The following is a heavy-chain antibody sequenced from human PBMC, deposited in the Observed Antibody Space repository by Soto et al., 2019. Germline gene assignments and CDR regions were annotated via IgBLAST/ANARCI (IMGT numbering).Heavy chain of an antibody. Sequence: EVQLVESGGGLVKPGGSLRLSCAASGFTFSSYSMNWVRQAPGKGLEWVSSISSSSSYIYYADSVKGRVTISRDNAKNSLYLQMNSLRAEDTAVYYCARDSEDYVWGSYRPYWGQGTLVTVSS. CDR1: GFTFSSYS. V-gene: IGHV3-21*01. J-gene: IGHJ4*02. CDR3: ARDSEDYVWGSYRPY. D-gene: IGHD3-16*02. CDR2: ISSSSSYI.